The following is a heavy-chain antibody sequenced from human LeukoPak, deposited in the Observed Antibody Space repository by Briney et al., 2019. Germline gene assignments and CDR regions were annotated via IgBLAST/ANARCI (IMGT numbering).Heavy chain of an antibody. V-gene: IGHV3-23*01. CDR2: ISGSGGST. CDR3: AKVGSSSSRYRSYFDY. D-gene: IGHD6-13*01. J-gene: IGHJ4*02. Sequence: GGSLRLSCAASGFTFSSYAMNWVRQAPGKGLEWVSAISGSGGSTDYADSVKGRFTISRDNSKNTLYLQMNSLRAEDTAVYYCAKVGSSSSRYRSYFDYWGQGTLVTVSS. CDR1: GFTFSSYA.